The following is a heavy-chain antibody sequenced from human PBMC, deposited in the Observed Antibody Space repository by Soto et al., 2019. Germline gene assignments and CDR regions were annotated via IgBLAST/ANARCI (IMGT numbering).Heavy chain of an antibody. D-gene: IGHD6-13*01. V-gene: IGHV4-59*01. CDR2: IYYSGST. CDR3: AGAGSSWYRGLYYYYYGMDV. J-gene: IGHJ6*02. Sequence: SETLSLTCTVSGGSISSYYWSWIRQPPGKGLEWIGYIYYSGSTNYNPSLKSRVTISVDTSKNQFSLKLSSVTAADTAVYYCAGAGSSWYRGLYYYYYGMDVWGQGTTVTVSS. CDR1: GGSISSYY.